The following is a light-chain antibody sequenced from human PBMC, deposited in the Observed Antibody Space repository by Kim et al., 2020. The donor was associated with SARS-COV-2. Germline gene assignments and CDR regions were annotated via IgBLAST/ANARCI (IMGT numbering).Light chain of an antibody. V-gene: IGKV1-39*01. CDR2: AAS. CDR1: QSISRY. J-gene: IGKJ3*01. Sequence: DIQMTQSPSSLSASVGDRVTITCRTSQSISRYFNWYQQKPGKAPKLLIYAASSLQSGVPSRFSGSGSGTDFTLTISSLQPEDFATYYCQQSYSAPFTFGPGTKVDIK. CDR3: QQSYSAPFT.